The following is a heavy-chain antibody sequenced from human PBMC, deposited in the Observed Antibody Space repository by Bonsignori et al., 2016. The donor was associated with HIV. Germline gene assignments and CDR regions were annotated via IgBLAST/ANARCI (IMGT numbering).Heavy chain of an antibody. D-gene: IGHD4-23*01. V-gene: IGHV5-51*01. CDR2: IYPGDSDT. CDR3: ARLPTMVTAFDY. Sequence: VRQMPGKGLEWMGIIYPGDSDTRYSPSFQGQVTIPADKSITTAYLQWSSLKASDTAMYYCARLPTMVTAFDYWGQGALVTVSS. J-gene: IGHJ4*02.